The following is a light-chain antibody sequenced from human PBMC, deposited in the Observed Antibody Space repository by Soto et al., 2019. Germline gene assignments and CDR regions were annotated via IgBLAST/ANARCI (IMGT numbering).Light chain of an antibody. V-gene: IGKV1-5*01. J-gene: IGKJ1*01. CDR1: QSISSW. CDR2: GAS. Sequence: DIQMTQSPATLSASVGDRVTITCRASQSISSWLAWYQQKPGKVPKLLIDGASSLESGVPSRFSGSGSGTEFTLTISSLQPDDFATYYCQQYNTYPWTFGQGTKVDIK. CDR3: QQYNTYPWT.